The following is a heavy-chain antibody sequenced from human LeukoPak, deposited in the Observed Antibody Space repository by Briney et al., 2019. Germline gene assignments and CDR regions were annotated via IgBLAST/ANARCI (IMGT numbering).Heavy chain of an antibody. D-gene: IGHD3-22*01. Sequence: GGSLRLSCAASGFTFSRYAMSWVRQAPGKGLEWVSSISRSSDYISYADSVKGRFTISRDNAKNSLYLQMNSLRAEDTAVYYCARDLNYYDSSTYDPYYGMDVWGQGTTVTVSS. V-gene: IGHV3-21*01. J-gene: IGHJ6*02. CDR2: ISRSSDYI. CDR1: GFTFSRYA. CDR3: ARDLNYYDSSTYDPYYGMDV.